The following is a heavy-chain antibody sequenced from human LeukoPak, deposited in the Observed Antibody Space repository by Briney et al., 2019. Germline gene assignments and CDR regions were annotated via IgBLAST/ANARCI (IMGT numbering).Heavy chain of an antibody. Sequence: ASVKVSCKASGYTFTGYYMHWVRQAPGQGLEWMGWINPNSGGTNYAQKFQGRVTMTRDTSISTAYMELSRLRSDDTAVYYCARDPDCSSTSCYHFDYWGRGTLVTVSS. CDR2: INPNSGGT. V-gene: IGHV1-2*02. CDR1: GYTFTGYY. J-gene: IGHJ4*02. CDR3: ARDPDCSSTSCYHFDY. D-gene: IGHD2-2*01.